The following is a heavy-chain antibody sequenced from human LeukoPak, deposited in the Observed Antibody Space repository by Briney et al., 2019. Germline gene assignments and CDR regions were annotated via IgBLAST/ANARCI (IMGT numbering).Heavy chain of an antibody. CDR2: IWYDGSNK. V-gene: IGHV3-33*01. D-gene: IGHD3-10*01. CDR3: ARMYYYGSGSYFAFDI. CDR1: GFTFSSYG. Sequence: PGGSLRLSCAASGFTFSSYGMHWVRQAPGKGLEWVAVIWYDGSNKYYADSVKGRFTISRDNSKNTLYLQMNSLRAEDTAVYYCARMYYYGSGSYFAFDIWGQGTMVTVSS. J-gene: IGHJ3*02.